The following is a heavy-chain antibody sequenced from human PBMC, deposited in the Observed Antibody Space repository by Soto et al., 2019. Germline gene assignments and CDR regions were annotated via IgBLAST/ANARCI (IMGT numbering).Heavy chain of an antibody. CDR3: ARDSPGVRLEILADAFDI. J-gene: IGHJ3*02. Sequence: ASVKVSCKASGYTFITYGISWVRQAPGQGLEWMGWISSYNGNTNYAQKLQGRVTMTTDISTSTAYMELRSLRSDDTAIYYCARDSPGVRLEILADAFDIWGQGTMVTVSS. V-gene: IGHV1-18*01. D-gene: IGHD1-1*01. CDR2: ISSYNGNT. CDR1: GYTFITYG.